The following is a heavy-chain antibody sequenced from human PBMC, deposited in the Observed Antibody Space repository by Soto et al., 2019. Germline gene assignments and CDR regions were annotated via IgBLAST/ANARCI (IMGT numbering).Heavy chain of an antibody. J-gene: IGHJ6*02. Sequence: GGSLRLSCAASGFTFSSYAMHWVRQAPGKGLEWVAVISYDGSNKYYADSVKGRFTISRDNSKNTLYLQMNSLRAEDTAVYYCARDRFQNYDFWSGYYTGYYYYGMDVWGQGTTVTVSS. CDR3: ARDRFQNYDFWSGYYTGYYYYGMDV. V-gene: IGHV3-30-3*01. CDR1: GFTFSSYA. D-gene: IGHD3-3*01. CDR2: ISYDGSNK.